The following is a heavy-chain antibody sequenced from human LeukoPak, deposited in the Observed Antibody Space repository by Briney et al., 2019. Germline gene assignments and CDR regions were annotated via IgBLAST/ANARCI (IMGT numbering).Heavy chain of an antibody. CDR3: ATALGDYGDYVGDY. CDR2: FDPEDGET. Sequence: ASVKVSCKVSGYTLTELSMHWVRQAPGKGLEWMGGFDPEDGETIYAQKFQGRVTMTEDTSTDTAYMELSSLRSEDTAVYYCATALGDYGDYVGDYWGQGTLVTVPS. CDR1: GYTLTELS. D-gene: IGHD4-17*01. V-gene: IGHV1-24*01. J-gene: IGHJ4*02.